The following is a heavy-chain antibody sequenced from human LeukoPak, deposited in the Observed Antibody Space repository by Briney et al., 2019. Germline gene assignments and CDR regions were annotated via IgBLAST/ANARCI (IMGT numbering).Heavy chain of an antibody. J-gene: IGHJ4*02. V-gene: IGHV3-23*01. CDR3: AKDAAKLNPLVPNGGGLFFDY. CDR1: GFTFSSYA. Sequence: GGSLSLSCAASGFTFSSYAMTLVRLAPGLGLEWVSSFSGSVGGTYYADSVKGRFTISRDNSKNTLYLQMNSLRAEDTAVYYCAKDAAKLNPLVPNGGGLFFDYWGQGTLVTVSS. CDR2: FSGSVGGT. D-gene: IGHD6-13*01.